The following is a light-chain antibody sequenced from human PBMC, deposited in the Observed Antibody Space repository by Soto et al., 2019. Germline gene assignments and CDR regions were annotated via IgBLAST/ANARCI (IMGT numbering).Light chain of an antibody. Sequence: QSVLTQPPSASGTPGQRVIISCSGSSSNIGSNTVSWYQQLPGTAPKLFIYSNNQRPSGVPDRFSGSKSGTSASLAISGLQSEDEADYYCAAWDDSLNGVVFGEGTKVTVL. CDR1: SSNIGSNT. CDR3: AAWDDSLNGVV. J-gene: IGLJ2*01. CDR2: SNN. V-gene: IGLV1-44*01.